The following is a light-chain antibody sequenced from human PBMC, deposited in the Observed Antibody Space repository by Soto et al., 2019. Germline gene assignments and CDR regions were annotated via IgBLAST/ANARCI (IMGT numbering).Light chain of an antibody. J-gene: IGLJ2*01. V-gene: IGLV2-23*03. CDR3: CSYAGSSTFRVV. CDR2: EGS. Sequence: QSALTQPASVSGSPGQSITISCTGTSSDVGSYNLVSWYQQHPGKAPKLMIYEGSKRPSGVSNRFSGSKSGNMASLTISGLQAEDEADYYCCSYAGSSTFRVVFGGGTKVTVL. CDR1: SSDVGSYNL.